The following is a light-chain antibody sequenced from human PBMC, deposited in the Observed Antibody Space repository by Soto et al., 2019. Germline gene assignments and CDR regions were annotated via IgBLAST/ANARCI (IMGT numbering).Light chain of an antibody. Sequence: QSVLTQPPSVSGAPGQRVTIYCTGSSSNIGAGYDVHWYQQLPGTAPKLLIYGNNNRPSGVPDRFSGSKSGTSASLAITGLQAEDEADYYCQSYDSSLNGVVFGGGTKVTVL. J-gene: IGLJ2*01. V-gene: IGLV1-40*01. CDR3: QSYDSSLNGVV. CDR1: SSNIGAGYD. CDR2: GNN.